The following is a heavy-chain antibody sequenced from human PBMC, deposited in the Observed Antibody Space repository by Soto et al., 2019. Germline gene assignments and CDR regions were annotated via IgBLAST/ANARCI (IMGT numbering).Heavy chain of an antibody. Sequence: ETLSLTCTVSGGSTSTSAYYWDWVRQPPGKGLEWIGSVYYSGSTFYSPSLKSRVSIAIDTSKNQFFLRLNSVTAAETVVYYCARRRGTGLDYWGQGTLVTVSS. J-gene: IGHJ4*02. D-gene: IGHD3-10*01. CDR2: VYYSGST. CDR3: ARRRGTGLDY. V-gene: IGHV4-39*01. CDR1: GGSTSTSAYY.